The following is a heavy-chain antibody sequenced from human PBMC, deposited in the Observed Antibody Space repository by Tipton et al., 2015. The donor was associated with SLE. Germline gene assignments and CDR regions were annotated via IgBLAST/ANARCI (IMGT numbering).Heavy chain of an antibody. V-gene: IGHV4-34*01. D-gene: IGHD1-26*01. CDR2: ISPSGSI. CDR1: GASFSGYY. Sequence: TLSLTCAVYGASFSGYYWNWIRQSPRKGLEWIGEISPSGSINYNPSLKSRVTISVDTSKNQFSLNVSSVTAADTAVYYCARVIEVGGYFEYWGQGTLVTVSS. CDR3: ARVIEVGGYFEY. J-gene: IGHJ4*02.